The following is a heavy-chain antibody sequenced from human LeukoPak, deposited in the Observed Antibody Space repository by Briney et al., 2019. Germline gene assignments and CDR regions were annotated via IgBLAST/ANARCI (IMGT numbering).Heavy chain of an antibody. D-gene: IGHD6-19*01. CDR2: IIPIFGIA. CDR3: ARDEGIAVAGVFDY. CDR1: GGTFGSYV. J-gene: IGHJ4*02. Sequence: SVKVSCKTSGGTFGSYVISWVRQAPGQGLDWMGRIIPIFGIANYAQKFQGRVTITADKSTSTAYMELSSLRSEDTAVYYCARDEGIAVAGVFDYWGQGTLVTVSS. V-gene: IGHV1-69*04.